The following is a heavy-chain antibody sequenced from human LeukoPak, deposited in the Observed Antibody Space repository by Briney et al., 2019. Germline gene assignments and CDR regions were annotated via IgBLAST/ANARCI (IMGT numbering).Heavy chain of an antibody. CDR3: ARDELDIVVVPAAIDYYYYMDV. V-gene: IGHV3-11*04. J-gene: IGHJ6*03. Sequence: GGPLRLSCAASGFTFSDYYMSWIRQAPGKGLEWVSYISSSGSTIYYADSVKGRFTISRDNAKNSLYLQMNSLRAEDTAVYYCARDELDIVVVPAAIDYYYYMDVWGKGTTVTVSS. CDR1: GFTFSDYY. CDR2: ISSSGSTI. D-gene: IGHD2-2*03.